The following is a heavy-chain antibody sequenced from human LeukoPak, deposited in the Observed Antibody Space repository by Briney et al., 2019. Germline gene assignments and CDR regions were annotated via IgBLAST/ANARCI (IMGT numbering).Heavy chain of an antibody. D-gene: IGHD4-23*01. Sequence: SETLSLTCTVSGGSISSYYWSWIRQPPGKGLEWIGYIYTSGSTNYNPSLKSRVTISVDTSKNQFSLKLSSVTAADTAVYYCAGITVVKAYYYYYMDVWGKGTTVTVSS. V-gene: IGHV4-4*09. J-gene: IGHJ6*03. CDR3: AGITVVKAYYYYYMDV. CDR1: GGSISSYY. CDR2: IYTSGST.